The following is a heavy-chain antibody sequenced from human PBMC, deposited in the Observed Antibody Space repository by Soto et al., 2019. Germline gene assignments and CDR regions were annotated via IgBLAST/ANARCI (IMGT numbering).Heavy chain of an antibody. V-gene: IGHV4-31*03. CDR3: ARIEMASIK. CDR2: IYYTGST. CDR1: GASIRSGGYY. Sequence: SETLSLTCSVSGASIRSGGYYWSWLRQSPGKGLEWIGHIYYTGSTLYSPSLKSRLTISLDTSKNQFSLDLRSVTAADTAMYYCARIEMASIKWGRGTLVTV. J-gene: IGHJ4*02.